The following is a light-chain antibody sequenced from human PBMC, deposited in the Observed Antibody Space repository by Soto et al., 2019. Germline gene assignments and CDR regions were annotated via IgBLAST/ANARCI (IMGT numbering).Light chain of an antibody. CDR2: GVA. Sequence: QSALTQPASVSGSPGQSVTISCTGTSSDIGAFNYVSWYQHHPGKAPKLMIYGVANRPSGVSNRFSGSKSGNTASLTISGLQAEDEASYYCSSYAGSNNYVFGTGTKVTVL. V-gene: IGLV2-14*01. CDR1: SSDIGAFNY. J-gene: IGLJ1*01. CDR3: SSYAGSNNYV.